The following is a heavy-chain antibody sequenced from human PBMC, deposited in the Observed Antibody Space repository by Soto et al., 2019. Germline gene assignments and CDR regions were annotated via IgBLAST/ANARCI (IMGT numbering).Heavy chain of an antibody. CDR2: FDPEDGET. CDR3: ATNDEYYDYVWGSYRYYAFDI. D-gene: IGHD3-16*02. V-gene: IGHV1-24*01. J-gene: IGHJ3*02. Sequence: LEWMGGFDPEDGETIYAQKFQGRVTMTEDTSTDTAYMELSSLRSEDTAVYYCATNDEYYDYVWGSYRYYAFDIWGQGTMVTVSS.